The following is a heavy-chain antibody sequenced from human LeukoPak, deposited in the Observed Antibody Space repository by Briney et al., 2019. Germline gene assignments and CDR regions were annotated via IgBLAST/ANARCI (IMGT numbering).Heavy chain of an antibody. D-gene: IGHD1-26*01. CDR3: ARLGPYSGSPAGSSYFMNV. CDR1: GGTFSSYA. V-gene: IGHV1-69*13. J-gene: IGHJ6*03. CDR2: IIPIFGTA. Sequence: VASVKLSCKASGGTFSSYASSWVRQAPGQGLEWMGGIIPIFGTANYAQKFQGRVTIPANESTSTASMELSSLRSENTALYFCARLGPYSGSPAGSSYFMNVWGKGTTV.